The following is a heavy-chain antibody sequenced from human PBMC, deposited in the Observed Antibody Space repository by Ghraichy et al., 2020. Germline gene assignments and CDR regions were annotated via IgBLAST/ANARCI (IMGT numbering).Heavy chain of an antibody. J-gene: IGHJ5*02. V-gene: IGHV4-31*03. CDR2: IYYSGST. CDR1: GGSISSGGYY. Sequence: SETLSLTCTVSGGSISSGGYYWSWIRQHPGKGLEWIGYIYYSGSTYYNPSLKSRVTISVDTSKNQFSLKLSSVTAADTAVYYCATYSSSSVWFDPWGQGTLVTVSS. CDR3: ATYSSSSVWFDP. D-gene: IGHD6-6*01.